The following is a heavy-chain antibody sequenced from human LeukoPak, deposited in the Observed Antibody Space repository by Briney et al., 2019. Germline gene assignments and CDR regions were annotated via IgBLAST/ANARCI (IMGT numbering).Heavy chain of an antibody. Sequence: SETLSLTCAVSGGSILTTNWWSWVRQPPGKGLEWIGEAHLSGASNYNPSLKSRVNMSIDKSKNQLSLELTSVTAADTAIYYCTRESGAFSPFGFWGQGTLVTVSS. CDR2: AHLSGAS. V-gene: IGHV4-4*02. CDR3: TRESGAFSPFGF. J-gene: IGHJ4*02. CDR1: GGSILTTNW. D-gene: IGHD1-26*01.